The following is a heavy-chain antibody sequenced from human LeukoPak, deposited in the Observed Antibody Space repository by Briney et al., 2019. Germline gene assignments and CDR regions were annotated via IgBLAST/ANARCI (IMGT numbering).Heavy chain of an antibody. D-gene: IGHD7-27*01. CDR1: GFTFSSYE. CDR3: AKKVPANWGSYFDY. V-gene: IGHV3-23*01. CDR2: ISGSGDST. Sequence: GGSLRLSCAASGFTFSSYEMNWVRQAPGKGLEWVSAISGSGDSTYSTDSVKGRFTISRDNSKNTLYLQMNSLRAEDTAVYYCAKKVPANWGSYFDYWGQGTLVTVSS. J-gene: IGHJ4*02.